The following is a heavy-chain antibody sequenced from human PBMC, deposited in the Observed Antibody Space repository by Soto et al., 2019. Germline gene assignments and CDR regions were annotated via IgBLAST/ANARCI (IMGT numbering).Heavy chain of an antibody. D-gene: IGHD6-19*01. Sequence: GGSLRLSCAASGFTFSSYSMNWVRQAPGKGLEWVSSISGSSNSTYYADSVKGRFTISRDNSKNTLYLQMNSLRAEDTAVYYCASLYNSAYYAHYWGQGTQVTVSS. CDR3: ASLYNSAYYAHY. CDR1: GFTFSSYS. J-gene: IGHJ4*02. CDR2: ISGSSNST. V-gene: IGHV3-23*01.